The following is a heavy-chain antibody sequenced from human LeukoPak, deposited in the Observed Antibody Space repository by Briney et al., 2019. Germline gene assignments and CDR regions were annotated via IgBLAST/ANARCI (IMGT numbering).Heavy chain of an antibody. V-gene: IGHV3-23*01. CDR2: ISGSGGST. CDR3: ARGPSGINCSSTSCYGLGDFDY. J-gene: IGHJ4*02. D-gene: IGHD2-2*01. CDR1: GFTFSSYA. Sequence: GGSLRLSCATSGFTFSSYAMTWVRQAPGKGLEWVSAISGSGGSTYSADSVKGRFTISRDNSKNTLYLQLNSLRAEDTAVYYCARGPSGINCSSTSCYGLGDFDYWGQGTLVTVSS.